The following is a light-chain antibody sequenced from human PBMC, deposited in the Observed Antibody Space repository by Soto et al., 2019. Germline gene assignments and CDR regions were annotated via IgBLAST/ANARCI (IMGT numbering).Light chain of an antibody. V-gene: IGKV1-27*01. J-gene: IGKJ3*01. CDR1: QGISNF. CDR3: QKYSSAPFT. Sequence: DIQMTQSPSSLSAPVGDRVTITCRASQGISNFLAWYQQKPGTVPKLLISAASTLQSGVPSRFSGSGFGTDFTLNISSLQPEDVATYYCQKYSSAPFTFGPGTKVDIK. CDR2: AAS.